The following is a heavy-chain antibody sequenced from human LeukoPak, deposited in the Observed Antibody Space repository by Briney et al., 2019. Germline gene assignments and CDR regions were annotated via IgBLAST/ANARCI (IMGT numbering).Heavy chain of an antibody. D-gene: IGHD6-19*01. CDR2: IYHSGST. V-gene: IGHV4-38-2*02. CDR3: ARRLAGGYFDY. J-gene: IGHJ4*02. CDR1: GYSISSGYY. Sequence: PSETLSLTCTVSGYSISSGYYWGWIRQPPGKGLEWIGSIYHSGSTYYNPSLKSRVTISVDTSKNQFSLKLSSVTAADTAVYYCARRLAGGYFDYWGQGTLVTVSS.